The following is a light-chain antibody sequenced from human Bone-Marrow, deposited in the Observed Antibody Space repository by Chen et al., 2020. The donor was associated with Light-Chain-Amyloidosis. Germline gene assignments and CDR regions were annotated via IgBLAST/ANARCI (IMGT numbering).Light chain of an antibody. CDR1: NIGSTG. CDR3: QVWDRSSDRPV. J-gene: IGLJ3*02. Sequence: SYVLTQPSSVSVAPGQTATIACGGNNIGSTGVHWYQQTPGQAPLLVVYDDSDRPSGIPERLSGSNSGNTATLTSSRVEAGDEADYYWQVWDRSSDRPVFGGGTKLTVL. V-gene: IGLV3-21*02. CDR2: DDS.